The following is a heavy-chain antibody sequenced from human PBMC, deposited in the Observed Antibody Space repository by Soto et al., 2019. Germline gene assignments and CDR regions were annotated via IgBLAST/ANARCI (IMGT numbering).Heavy chain of an antibody. J-gene: IGHJ6*02. CDR1: GGCFSGYY. CDR3: ARGLSRVATISRYYYYGMDV. V-gene: IGHV4-34*01. CDR2: INHSGST. Sequence: PSETLSLTCAVYGGCFSGYYWSWIRQPPGKGLEWIGEINHSGSTNYNPSLKSRVTISVDTSKNQFSLKLSSVTAADTAVYYCARGLSRVATISRYYYYGMDVWGQGTTVTVSS. D-gene: IGHD5-12*01.